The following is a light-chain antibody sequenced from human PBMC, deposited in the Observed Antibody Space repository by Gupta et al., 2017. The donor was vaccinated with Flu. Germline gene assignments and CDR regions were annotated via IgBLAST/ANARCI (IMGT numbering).Light chain of an antibody. V-gene: IGKV2-28*01. CDR2: LGS. Sequence: DLVMTQSPLCLSVTAGEPASISCRSSQSLLHSNGYNYLDWYLQKPGQSPQLLIYLGSNRASGVPDRFSGSGSGTDFTLKISRVEAEDVGVYYCMQALQTPPSFGQGTKLEIK. CDR1: QSLLHSNGYNY. CDR3: MQALQTPPS. J-gene: IGKJ2*03.